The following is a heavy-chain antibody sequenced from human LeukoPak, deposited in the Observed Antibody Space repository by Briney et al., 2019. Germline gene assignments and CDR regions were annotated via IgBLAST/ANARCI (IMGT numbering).Heavy chain of an antibody. CDR1: GFTFSSSA. Sequence: GGSLRLSCAASGFTFSSSAISWVRQAPGKGLEWVSAISGSGGSTYYADSVKGRFTISRDNSKNTLYLQMNSLRAEDTAVYYRAKVTAIPPYYYYGMDVWGQGTTVTVSS. V-gene: IGHV3-23*01. CDR3: AKVTAIPPYYYYGMDV. J-gene: IGHJ6*02. CDR2: ISGSGGST. D-gene: IGHD2-21*02.